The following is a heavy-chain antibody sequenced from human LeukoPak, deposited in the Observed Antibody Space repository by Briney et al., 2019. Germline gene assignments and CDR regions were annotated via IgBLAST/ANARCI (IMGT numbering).Heavy chain of an antibody. J-gene: IGHJ5*02. D-gene: IGHD3-22*01. CDR1: GGSISSSSYY. CDR3: ARVHRTRITMIVYRFHNWFDP. Sequence: SETLSLTCTVSGGSISSSSYYWGWIRQPPGQGLEWIGSIYYSGSTYYNPSLKSRVTISVDTSKNQFSLKLSSVTAADTAVYYCARVHRTRITMIVYRFHNWFDPWGQGTLVTVSS. V-gene: IGHV4-39*01. CDR2: IYYSGST.